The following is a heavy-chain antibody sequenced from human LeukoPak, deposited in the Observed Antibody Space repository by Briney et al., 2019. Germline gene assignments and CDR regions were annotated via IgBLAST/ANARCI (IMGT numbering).Heavy chain of an antibody. CDR1: GGSISSYY. CDR3: ARDSYDFWSGYYADNWFDP. D-gene: IGHD3/OR15-3a*01. Sequence: SETLSLTCTVSGGSISSYYWSWIRQPPGKGLEWIGYIYYSGSTNYNPSLKSRVTISVDTSKNQFSLKLSSVTAADTAVYYCARDSYDFWSGYYADNWFDPWGQGTLVTVSS. J-gene: IGHJ5*02. V-gene: IGHV4-59*01. CDR2: IYYSGST.